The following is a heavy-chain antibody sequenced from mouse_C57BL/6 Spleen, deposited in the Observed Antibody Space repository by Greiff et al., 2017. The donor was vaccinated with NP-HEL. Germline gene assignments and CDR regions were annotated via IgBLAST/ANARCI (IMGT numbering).Heavy chain of an antibody. CDR1: GYTFTSYW. D-gene: IGHD3-2*02. J-gene: IGHJ3*01. Sequence: QVQLQQSGAELVMPGASVKLSCKASGYTFTSYWMHWVKQRPGQGLEWIGELDPSDSYTNYNQKFKGKSTLTVDKSSSTAYMQLSSLTSEDSAVYYCAIDSSGRAWFAYWGQGTLVTVSA. V-gene: IGHV1-69*01. CDR3: AIDSSGRAWFAY. CDR2: LDPSDSYT.